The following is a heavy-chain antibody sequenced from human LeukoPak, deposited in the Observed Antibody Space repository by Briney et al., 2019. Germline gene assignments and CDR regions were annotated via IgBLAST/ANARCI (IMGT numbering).Heavy chain of an antibody. D-gene: IGHD3-22*01. CDR1: GFTFSSHA. CDR3: ASGSYEGLLYYYYGMDV. Sequence: GRSLRLSCAASGFTFSSHAMHWVRQAPGKGLEWVAVISYDGNNQYYAGSVKGRFTISRDNSKNTLYLQMNSLRAEDTAVYYCASGSYEGLLYYYYGMDVWGQGTTVTVSS. V-gene: IGHV3-30-3*01. J-gene: IGHJ6*02. CDR2: ISYDGNNQ.